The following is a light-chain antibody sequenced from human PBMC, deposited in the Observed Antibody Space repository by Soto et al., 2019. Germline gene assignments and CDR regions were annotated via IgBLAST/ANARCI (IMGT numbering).Light chain of an antibody. CDR1: QSISSH. Sequence: DIQMTQSPSTLSASVGDRVTITCRASQSISSHLAWYQQKPGKAPKLLIYHATSLKSEVPSRFSGSGSGTKLTLTISGLQLDDFATYYCKQYNSLFSRTFGQGTKV. CDR3: KQYNSLFSRT. V-gene: IGKV1-5*01. CDR2: HAT. J-gene: IGKJ1*01.